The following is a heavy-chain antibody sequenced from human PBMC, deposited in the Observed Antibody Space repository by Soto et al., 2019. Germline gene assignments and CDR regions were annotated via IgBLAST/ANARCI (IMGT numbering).Heavy chain of an antibody. J-gene: IGHJ6*02. CDR3: ARDYDFFHHNYYYHRMLL. CDR2: ISAYNGNT. CDR1: GYTFTSYG. Sequence: ASVKVSCKASGYTFTSYGISWVRQAPGQGLEWMGWISAYNGNTNYAQKLQGRVTMTTDTSTSTAYMELRSLRSDDTAVYYCARDYDFFHHNYYYHRMLLWGPGTALTVS. D-gene: IGHD3-3*01. V-gene: IGHV1-18*01.